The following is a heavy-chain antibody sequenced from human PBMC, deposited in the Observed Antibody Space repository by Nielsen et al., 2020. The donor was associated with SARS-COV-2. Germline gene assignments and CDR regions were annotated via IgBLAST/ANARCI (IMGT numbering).Heavy chain of an antibody. J-gene: IGHJ4*02. CDR3: ARALYRAVAGVDY. CDR1: GFTFSDYY. Sequence: GESLKISCAASGFTFSDYYMSWIRQAPGKGLEWVSYISSSSSYTNYADSVKGRFTISRDNAKNSLYLQMNSLRAEDTAVYYCARALYRAVAGVDYWGQGTLVTVSS. V-gene: IGHV3-11*05. CDR2: ISSSSSYT. D-gene: IGHD6-19*01.